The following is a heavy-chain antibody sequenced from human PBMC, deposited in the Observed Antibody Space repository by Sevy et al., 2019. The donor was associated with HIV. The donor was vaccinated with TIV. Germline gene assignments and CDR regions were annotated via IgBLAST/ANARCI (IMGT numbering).Heavy chain of an antibody. CDR3: AKEDYGGNLPNYFAS. J-gene: IGHJ4*02. D-gene: IGHD4-17*01. Sequence: GGSLRLSCAASGFTFSDHGMHWVRQAPGKGLDWVAAISYDGNNRYYADSVKGRFTISRDNSKNTQYLQMDSVRPEDTAVYYCAKEDYGGNLPNYFASWGQGTRVTVSS. CDR1: GFTFSDHG. V-gene: IGHV3-30*18. CDR2: ISYDGNNR.